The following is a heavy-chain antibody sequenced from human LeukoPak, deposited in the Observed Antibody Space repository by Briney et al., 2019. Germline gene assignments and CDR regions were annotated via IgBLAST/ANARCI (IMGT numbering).Heavy chain of an antibody. CDR2: ISSSNSTI. CDR3: ARVGRSLGREFDY. V-gene: IGHV3-48*01. D-gene: IGHD6-6*01. J-gene: IGHJ4*02. CDR1: GFTFSTYR. Sequence: GGSLRLSCAASGFTFSTYRMNWVRQAPGKGLEWVSYISSSNSTIYYADSVRGRFTISRDNAKNSLYLQMNSLRAEDTAVYYCARVGRSLGREFDYWGQGTLVTVSS.